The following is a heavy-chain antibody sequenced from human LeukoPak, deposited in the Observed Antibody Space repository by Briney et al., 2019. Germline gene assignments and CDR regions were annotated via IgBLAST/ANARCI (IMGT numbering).Heavy chain of an antibody. CDR2: IYYSGST. Sequence: PSETLSLTCTVSGGSISSYCWSWIRQPPGKGLEWIGYIYYSGSTNYNPSLKSRVTISVDTSKNQFSLRLSSVTAADTAVYYCARDRGDPLTGYLDAFDIWGQGTMVTVSS. D-gene: IGHD3-9*01. CDR1: GGSISSYC. J-gene: IGHJ3*02. V-gene: IGHV4-59*01. CDR3: ARDRGDPLTGYLDAFDI.